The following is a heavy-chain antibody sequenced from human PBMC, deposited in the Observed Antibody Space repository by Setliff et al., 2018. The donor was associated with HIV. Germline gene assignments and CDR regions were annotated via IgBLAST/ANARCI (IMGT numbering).Heavy chain of an antibody. CDR3: ARDFGRFGELYSDY. V-gene: IGHV7-4-1*02. J-gene: IGHJ4*02. CDR2: INTNTRNP. CDR1: GYTFTSYA. D-gene: IGHD3-10*01. Sequence: ASVKVSCKASGYTFTSYAMHWVRQAPGQGLEWMGMINTNTRNPTYAQGFTGRFVFSLDTSVSTAYLQISSLKAEDTAVYHCARDFGRFGELYSDYWGQGTLVTVSS.